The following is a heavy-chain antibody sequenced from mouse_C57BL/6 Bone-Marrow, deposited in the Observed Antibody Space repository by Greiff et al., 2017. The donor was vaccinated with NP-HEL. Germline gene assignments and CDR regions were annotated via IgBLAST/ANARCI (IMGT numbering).Heavy chain of an antibody. Sequence: DVKLQESGPGLVKPSQTVFLTCTVTGISITTGNYRWSWLRQFPGNKLEWIGYIYYSGTITYNPSLTSRTTITRDTPKNQFFLEMNSLTAEDTATYYCARYLLSFWYFDVWGTGTTVTVSS. J-gene: IGHJ1*03. CDR3: ARYLLSFWYFDV. CDR2: IYYSGTI. V-gene: IGHV3-5*01. CDR1: GISITTGNYR. D-gene: IGHD1-1*01.